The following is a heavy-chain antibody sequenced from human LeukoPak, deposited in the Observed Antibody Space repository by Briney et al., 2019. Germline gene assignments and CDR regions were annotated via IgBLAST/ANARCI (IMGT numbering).Heavy chain of an antibody. Sequence: ASVKVSCKASGGTFSSYAISWVRQAPGQGLEWMGGIIPIFGTANYAQKFQGRVTITADESTSTAYMELSSLRSEDTAVYYCARAKRPGHQPYSNYDFDYWGQGTLVTVSS. CDR1: GGTFSSYA. V-gene: IGHV1-69*13. CDR2: IIPIFGTA. CDR3: ARAKRPGHQPYSNYDFDY. D-gene: IGHD4-11*01. J-gene: IGHJ4*02.